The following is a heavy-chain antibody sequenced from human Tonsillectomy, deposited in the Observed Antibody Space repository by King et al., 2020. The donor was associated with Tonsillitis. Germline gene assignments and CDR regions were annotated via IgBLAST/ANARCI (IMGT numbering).Heavy chain of an antibody. CDR2: IRSKPYGETT. V-gene: IGHV3-49*03. D-gene: IGHD3-22*01. CDR3: TSDSYFDSSGYFPHPHPDY. CDR1: GFTFGDYA. Sequence: VQLVESGGGLVQPGRSLRLSCTASGFTFGDYAMSWFRQAPGKGLEWVGFIRSKPYGETTEYAASVTGRFTISRDDSKSIAYLQMNSLKTEETAVYYCTSDSYFDSSGYFPHPHPDYWGEGTLVTASS. J-gene: IGHJ4*02.